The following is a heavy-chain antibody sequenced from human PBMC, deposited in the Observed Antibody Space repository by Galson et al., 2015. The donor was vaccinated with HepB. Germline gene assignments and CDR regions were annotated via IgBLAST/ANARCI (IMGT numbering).Heavy chain of an antibody. CDR2: INHSGST. J-gene: IGHJ5*02. CDR3: ARGLMMDTCSSTSCYGAGWFDP. Sequence: SETLSLTCAVYGGSFSGYYWSWIRQPPGKGLEWIGEINHSGSTNYNPSLKSRVTISVDTSKNQFSLKLSSVTAADTAAYYCARGLMMDTCSSTSCYGAGWFDPWGQGTLVTVSS. D-gene: IGHD2-2*01. V-gene: IGHV4-34*01. CDR1: GGSFSGYY.